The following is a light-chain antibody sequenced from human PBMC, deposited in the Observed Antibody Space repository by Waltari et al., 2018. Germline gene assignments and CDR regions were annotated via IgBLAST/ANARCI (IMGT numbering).Light chain of an antibody. CDR1: SRDVGGNNY. CDR3: CSYAGSYTWV. J-gene: IGLJ3*02. Sequence: QSALTPPRSVSGSPGQSVTISCTGTSRDVGGNNYVSGYQQHPGKAPKVMIYDLSRRPSGVPDRFSGSRSANTASLTISGLQAEDEADYYCCSYAGSYTWVFGGGTKVTVL. V-gene: IGLV2-11*01. CDR2: DLS.